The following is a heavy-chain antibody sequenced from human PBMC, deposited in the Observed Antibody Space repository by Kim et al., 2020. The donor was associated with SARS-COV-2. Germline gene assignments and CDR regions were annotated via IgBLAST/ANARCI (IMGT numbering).Heavy chain of an antibody. CDR3: ARGLGPRGSSSDY. Sequence: SETLSLTCAVYGGSFSGYYWSWIRQPPGKGLEWIGEINHSGSTNYNPSLKSRVTISVDTSKNQFSLKLSSVTAADTAVYYCARGLGPRGSSSDYWGQGTLVTVSS. V-gene: IGHV4-34*01. CDR1: GGSFSGYY. D-gene: IGHD1-26*01. CDR2: INHSGST. J-gene: IGHJ4*02.